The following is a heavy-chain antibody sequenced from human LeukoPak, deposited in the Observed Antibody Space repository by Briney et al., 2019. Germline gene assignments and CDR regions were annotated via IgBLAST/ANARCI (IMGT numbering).Heavy chain of an antibody. CDR2: ITPIFGTG. D-gene: IGHD3-3*01. Sequence: SVKVSCTASGGTFANYAISWVRKAPGQGLEWMGGITPIFGTGDSAQKFQGRLTITADESTRTTYMELSSLRSEDTAVYYCAKGHDDFRQFDYWGQGTLVTVSS. V-gene: IGHV1-69*13. CDR3: AKGHDDFRQFDY. J-gene: IGHJ4*02. CDR1: GGTFANYA.